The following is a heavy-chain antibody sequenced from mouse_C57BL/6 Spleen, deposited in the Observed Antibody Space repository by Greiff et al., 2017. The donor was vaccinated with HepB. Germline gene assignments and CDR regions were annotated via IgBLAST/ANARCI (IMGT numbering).Heavy chain of an antibody. V-gene: IGHV1-59*01. D-gene: IGHD1-1*01. CDR1: GYTFTSYW. CDR2: IDPSDSYT. CDR3: ARNDYYGSSPRYFDV. Sequence: VQLQQPGAELVRPGTSVKLSCKASGYTFTSYWMHWVKQRPGQGLEWIGVIDPSDSYTNYNQKFKGKATLTVDTSSSTAYMQLSSLTSEDSAVYYCARNDYYGSSPRYFDVWGTGTTVTVSS. J-gene: IGHJ1*03.